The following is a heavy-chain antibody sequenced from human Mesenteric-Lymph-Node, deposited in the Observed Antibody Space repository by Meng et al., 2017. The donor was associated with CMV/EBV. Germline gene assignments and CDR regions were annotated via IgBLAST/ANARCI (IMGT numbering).Heavy chain of an antibody. CDR2: IHYSGST. V-gene: IGHV4-31*02. D-gene: IGHD4-17*01. Sequence: SRSYYWTWIRQHPGKGLEWIGYIHYSGSTYYNPSLKSRITISVDTSKNQFSLKLNSVTAADTAVYYCARDLLGGTGTTDYWGQGTLVTVSS. CDR1: SRSYY. CDR3: ARDLLGGTGTTDY. J-gene: IGHJ4*02.